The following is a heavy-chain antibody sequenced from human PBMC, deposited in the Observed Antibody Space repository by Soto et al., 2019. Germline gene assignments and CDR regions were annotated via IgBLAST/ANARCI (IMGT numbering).Heavy chain of an antibody. CDR2: IIPIFGTA. CDR1: GGTFSSYA. D-gene: IGHD6-13*01. CDR3: ARVRHYSSSWYDAFDI. Sequence: QVQLVQYGAEVKKPGSSVKVSCKASGGTFSSYAISWVRQAPGQGLEWMGGIIPIFGTANYAQKFQSRVMITADESTSTAYMELSSLSSDDTAVYYCARVRHYSSSWYDAFDIWGQGTMVIVSS. V-gene: IGHV1-69*01. J-gene: IGHJ3*02.